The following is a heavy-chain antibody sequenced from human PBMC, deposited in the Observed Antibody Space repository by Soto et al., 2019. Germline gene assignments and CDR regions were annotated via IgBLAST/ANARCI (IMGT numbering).Heavy chain of an antibody. V-gene: IGHV3-48*02. CDR2: ISSSSSTI. Sequence: GGSLRLSCAASGFTFSSFSMHWVRQAPGKGLEWVSYISSSSSTIYYADSVRGRFTISRDNAKNSLYLQMNSLRDEDTAVFYCARDAPRCSGGTCLDYWGQGTMVTVAS. J-gene: IGHJ4*02. CDR3: ARDAPRCSGGTCLDY. CDR1: GFTFSSFS. D-gene: IGHD2-15*01.